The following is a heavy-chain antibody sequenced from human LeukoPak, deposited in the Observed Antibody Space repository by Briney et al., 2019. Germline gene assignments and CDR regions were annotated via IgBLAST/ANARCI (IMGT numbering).Heavy chain of an antibody. V-gene: IGHV1-46*01. Sequence: ASVKVSCKASGNTFTSYYMHWVGQAPGQGLEWMGIINPSGGSTSYAQKFQGRVTMTRDTSTSTVYMELSSLRSEDTAVYYCARACFYDSSGYYSPDDYWGQGTLVTVSS. CDR1: GNTFTSYY. J-gene: IGHJ4*02. CDR3: ARACFYDSSGYYSPDDY. D-gene: IGHD3-22*01. CDR2: INPSGGST.